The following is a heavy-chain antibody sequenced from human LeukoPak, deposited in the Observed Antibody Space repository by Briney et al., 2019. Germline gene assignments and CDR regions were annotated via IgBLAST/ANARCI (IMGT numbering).Heavy chain of an antibody. CDR1: GFTFSSYG. CDR3: AKVGYSYGERFDY. D-gene: IGHD5-18*01. V-gene: IGHV3-30*02. CDR2: IRYDGSNK. Sequence: GGSLRLSCAASGFTFSSYGMHWVRQAPGKGLEWVAFIRYDGSNKYYADSVKGRFTISRDNSKNTLYLQMNSLRAEDTAVYYCAKVGYSYGERFDYWGQGTLVIVSS. J-gene: IGHJ4*02.